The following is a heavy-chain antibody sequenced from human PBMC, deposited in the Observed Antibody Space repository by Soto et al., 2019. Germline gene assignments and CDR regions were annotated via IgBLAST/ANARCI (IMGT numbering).Heavy chain of an antibody. CDR2: IYHSGST. J-gene: IGHJ5*02. Sequence: SETLSLSCAVSSGSIRSSNWWSWVRQPPGKGLEWIGEIYHSGSTNYNPSLKSRVTISVDKSKNQFSLKLSSVTAADTAVYYCARVRGYDFWRGNYREKSFWWLHPWGQGTLVTVS. CDR1: SGSIRSSNW. D-gene: IGHD3-3*01. V-gene: IGHV4-4*02. CDR3: ARVRGYDFWRGNYREKSFWWLHP.